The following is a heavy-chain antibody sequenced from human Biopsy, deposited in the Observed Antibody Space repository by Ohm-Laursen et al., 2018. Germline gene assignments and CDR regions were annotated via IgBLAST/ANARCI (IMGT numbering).Heavy chain of an antibody. Sequence: SLRLSCSASGFTFTSYAMHWVRQAPGKGLEWVAVISYDGSGEYYADSLQGRFIISRDNPKNTVDLQMNSLRAEDTAVYFCARDGKRWDYSAYFSWHFDLWGRGTLVTVSS. D-gene: IGHD4-11*01. CDR2: ISYDGSGE. CDR3: ARDGKRWDYSAYFSWHFDL. CDR1: GFTFTSYA. J-gene: IGHJ2*01. V-gene: IGHV3-30*03.